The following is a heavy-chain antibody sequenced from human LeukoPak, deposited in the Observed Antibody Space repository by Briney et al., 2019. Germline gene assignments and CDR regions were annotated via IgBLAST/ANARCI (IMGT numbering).Heavy chain of an antibody. V-gene: IGHV7-4-1*02. CDR1: GYTFTSYA. CDR3: ARDGGDYYYYYMDV. Sequence: ASVKVSCKASGYTFTSYAVNWVRQAPGQGLEWMGWINTNTGNPTYAQGFTGRFVFSLDTSVSTAYLQISSLKAEDTAVYYCARDGGDYYYYYMDVWGKGTTVTVSS. D-gene: IGHD2-21*01. CDR2: INTNTGNP. J-gene: IGHJ6*03.